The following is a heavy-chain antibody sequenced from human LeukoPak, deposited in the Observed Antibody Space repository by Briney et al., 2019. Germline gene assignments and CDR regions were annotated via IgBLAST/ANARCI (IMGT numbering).Heavy chain of an antibody. D-gene: IGHD6-19*01. Sequence: SVKVSCKASGGTFSSYAISWVRQAPGQGLEWMGRIIPILGITNYAQKFQGRVTITTDKSTSTAYMELSSLRSEDTAVYYCASVLSGIAVAGSFGPWGQGTLVTVSS. CDR2: IIPILGIT. J-gene: IGHJ5*02. V-gene: IGHV1-69*04. CDR1: GGTFSSYA. CDR3: ASVLSGIAVAGSFGP.